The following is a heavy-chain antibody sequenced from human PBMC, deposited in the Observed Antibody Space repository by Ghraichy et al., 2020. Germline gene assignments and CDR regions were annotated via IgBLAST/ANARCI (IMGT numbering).Heavy chain of an antibody. D-gene: IGHD2-15*01. J-gene: IGHJ4*02. CDR2: IYYSGST. CDR1: GGSISSGGYY. V-gene: IGHV4-31*03. Sequence: SETLSLTCTVSGGSISSGGYYWSWIRQHPGKGLEWIGYIYYSGSTYYNPSLKSRVTISVDTSKNQFSLKLSSVTAADTAVYYCARVERRYCSGGSCSHFDYWGQGTLVTVSS. CDR3: ARVERRYCSGGSCSHFDY.